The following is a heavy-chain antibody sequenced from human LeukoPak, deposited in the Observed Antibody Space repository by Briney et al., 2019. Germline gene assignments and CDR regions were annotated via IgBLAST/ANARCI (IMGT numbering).Heavy chain of an antibody. CDR3: AGIVVVTETDY. D-gene: IGHD2-21*02. Sequence: PSETLSLTCTVSGGSISSSSYYWGWIRQPPGKGLEWIGSIYYSGSTYYNPSLKSRVTISVDTSKNQFSLKLSSVTAADTAVYYCAGIVVVTETDYWGQGTLVTVSS. CDR1: GGSISSSSYY. V-gene: IGHV4-39*01. CDR2: IYYSGST. J-gene: IGHJ4*02.